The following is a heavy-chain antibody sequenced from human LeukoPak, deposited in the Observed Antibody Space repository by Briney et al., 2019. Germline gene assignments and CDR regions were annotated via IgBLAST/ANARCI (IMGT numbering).Heavy chain of an antibody. Sequence: GASVKVSCKASGGTLSSYAISWVRQAPGQGLEWMGRIIPIFGTANYAQKFQGRVTITADKSTSTAYMELSSLRSEDTAVYYCARGGYCSSTSCADAFDIWGQGTMVTVSS. CDR2: IIPIFGTA. CDR3: ARGGYCSSTSCADAFDI. V-gene: IGHV1-69*06. J-gene: IGHJ3*02. CDR1: GGTLSSYA. D-gene: IGHD2-2*01.